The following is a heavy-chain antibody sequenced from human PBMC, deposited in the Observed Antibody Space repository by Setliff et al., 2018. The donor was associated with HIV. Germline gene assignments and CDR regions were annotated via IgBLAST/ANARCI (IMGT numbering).Heavy chain of an antibody. CDR1: GFTFSSYE. Sequence: SLRLSCAASGFTFSSYEMNWVRQAPGKGLEWVSYISSSGSTIYYADSVKGRFTISRDNAKNSLYLQMNSLRAEDTAVYYCARELREGYNFWSAGGGFDYWGQGTLVTVSS. J-gene: IGHJ4*02. CDR3: ARELREGYNFWSAGGGFDY. V-gene: IGHV3-48*03. D-gene: IGHD3-3*01. CDR2: ISSSGSTI.